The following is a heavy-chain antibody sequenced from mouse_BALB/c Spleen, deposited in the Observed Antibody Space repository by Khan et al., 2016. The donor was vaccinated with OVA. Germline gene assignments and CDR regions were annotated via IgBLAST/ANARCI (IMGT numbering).Heavy chain of an antibody. CDR1: GYTFTNYV. D-gene: IGHD4-1*01. V-gene: IGHV1S136*01. J-gene: IGHJ3*01. CDR3: AREASNLDFSFPY. CDR2: INPYNAGT. Sequence: MQLQQSGPELVEPGASVKMSCKASGYTFTNYVMHWVKQKPGQGLEWIGYINPYNAGTRYNEKFKGKATLTSDISSTTAYMELSSLTSEDSAVYYCAREASNLDFSFPYWGQGTLVTVSA.